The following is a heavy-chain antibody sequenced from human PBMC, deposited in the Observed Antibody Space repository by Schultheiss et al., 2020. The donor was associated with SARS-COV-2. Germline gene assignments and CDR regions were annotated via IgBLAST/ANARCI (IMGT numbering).Heavy chain of an antibody. V-gene: IGHV4-59*01. CDR1: GGSFSGYY. CDR2: IYYSGST. D-gene: IGHD6-13*01. Sequence: SETLSLTCAVYGGSFSGYYWSWIRQPPGKGLEWIGYIYYSGSTNYNPSLKSRVTISVDTSKNQFSLKLSSVTAADTAVYYCARGIGSWYFDYWGQGTLVTVSS. J-gene: IGHJ4*02. CDR3: ARGIGSWYFDY.